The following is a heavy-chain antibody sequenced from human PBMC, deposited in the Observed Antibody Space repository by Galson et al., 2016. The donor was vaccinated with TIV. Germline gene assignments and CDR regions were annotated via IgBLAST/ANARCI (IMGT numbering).Heavy chain of an antibody. CDR3: VKGAGRYSRSWYFDY. Sequence: SLRLSCAAPGFTFDEYAIHWVRQGPGKGLEWLSSISWNSDKKLYAASVKGRFTISRDNAKNSLSLQMNSLRPEDTAFYYCVKGAGRYSRSWYFDYWGQGALVTVSS. CDR1: GFTFDEYA. CDR2: ISWNSDKK. V-gene: IGHV3-9*01. D-gene: IGHD1-26*01. J-gene: IGHJ4*02.